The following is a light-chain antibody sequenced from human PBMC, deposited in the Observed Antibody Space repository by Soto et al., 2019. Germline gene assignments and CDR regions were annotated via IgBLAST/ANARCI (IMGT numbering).Light chain of an antibody. CDR3: SSYAGSSNV. V-gene: IGLV2-8*01. Sequence: QSARTQPRSASGSPGQSIAISCTGTSSDVGGYNYVSWYQQHPGKAPKLMIYEVNKRPSGVPDRFSGSKSGNTASLTVSGLQAEDEADYYCSSYAGSSNVFGTGTKVTVL. J-gene: IGLJ1*01. CDR1: SSDVGGYNY. CDR2: EVN.